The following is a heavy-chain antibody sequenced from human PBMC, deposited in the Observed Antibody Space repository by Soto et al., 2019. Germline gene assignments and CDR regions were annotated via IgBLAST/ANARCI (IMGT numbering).Heavy chain of an antibody. CDR1: GFTFSTYG. Sequence: GGSLRLSCAASGFTFSTYGMHWVRQAPGKGLEWVAVISYDGSDKYYADSVKGRFTISRDSSKDMLYLQMNSLRAEDTAIYYCAKESYYDSSDYNAFDIWGQGTMVTVSS. D-gene: IGHD3-22*01. V-gene: IGHV3-30*18. CDR2: ISYDGSDK. CDR3: AKESYYDSSDYNAFDI. J-gene: IGHJ3*02.